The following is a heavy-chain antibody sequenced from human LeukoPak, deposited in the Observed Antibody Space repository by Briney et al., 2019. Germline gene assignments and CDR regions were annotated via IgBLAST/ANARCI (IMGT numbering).Heavy chain of an antibody. J-gene: IGHJ4*02. V-gene: IGHV3-23*01. CDR1: GFTFSNYD. CDR3: AKIRIRDFDY. Sequence: GGSLRLSCAASGFTFSNYDMSWVRQAPGKGLEWVSCISASGGTYYADSVKGRFTISRDNSKNTVYLQMSSLRAEDTAVYYCAKIRIRDFDYWGQGTLVTVSS. CDR2: ISASGGT.